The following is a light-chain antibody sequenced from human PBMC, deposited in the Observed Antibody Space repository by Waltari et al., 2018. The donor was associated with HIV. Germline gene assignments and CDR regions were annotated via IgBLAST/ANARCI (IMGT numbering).Light chain of an antibody. CDR3: QQSYSTPRT. Sequence: DIQMTQSPSSLSASVGDRVTITCRASQTISPSFTSYLNWYQQKPGKAPKLLIYAASSLQSGVPSRFSGSGSGTDFTLTISSLQPEDFATYSCQQSYSTPRTFGQGTKVEIK. V-gene: IGKV1-39*01. CDR2: AAS. CDR1: QTISPSFTSY. J-gene: IGKJ1*01.